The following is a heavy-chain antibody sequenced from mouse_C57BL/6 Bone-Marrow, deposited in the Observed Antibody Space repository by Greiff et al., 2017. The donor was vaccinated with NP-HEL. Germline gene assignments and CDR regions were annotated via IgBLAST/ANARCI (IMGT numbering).Heavy chain of an antibody. J-gene: IGHJ2*01. Sequence: EVQLVESGGGLVKPGGSLKLSCAASGFTFSSYAMSWVRQTPEKRLEWVATISDGGSYTYYPDNVKGRFTISRDNAKNNLYLQMSHLKSEDTAMYYCARAPVNYFDDWGQGTTLTVSS. V-gene: IGHV5-4*01. CDR1: GFTFSSYA. D-gene: IGHD2-2*01. CDR3: ARAPVNYFDD. CDR2: ISDGGSYT.